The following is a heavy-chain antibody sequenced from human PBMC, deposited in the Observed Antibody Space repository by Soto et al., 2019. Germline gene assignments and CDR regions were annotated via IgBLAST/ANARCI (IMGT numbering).Heavy chain of an antibody. J-gene: IGHJ4*02. D-gene: IGHD2-21*02. V-gene: IGHV3-48*02. CDR3: ARLPKGSLVTA. CDR1: GFSFSAYS. Sequence: GGSLRLSCIASGFSFSAYSMHSVRQAPGKGLQWVSYISSSSDKTYYADSVKGRFTVSRDNAKNALFLEMNSLRDDDTATYYCARLPKGSLVTAWGQGTRVTVSS. CDR2: ISSSSDKT.